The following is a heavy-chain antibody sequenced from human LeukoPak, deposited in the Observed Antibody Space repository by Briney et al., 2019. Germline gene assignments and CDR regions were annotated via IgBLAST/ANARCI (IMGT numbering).Heavy chain of an antibody. CDR2: ISGSGGGT. Sequence: GGSLRLSCAASGFTFSSYAMSWVRQAPGKGLEWVSAISGSGGGTYYADSVKGRFTISRDNSKNTLYLQMNSLRAEDTAVYYCAKDRSGSYTVRTFDYWGQGTLVTVSS. D-gene: IGHD1-26*01. V-gene: IGHV3-23*01. J-gene: IGHJ4*02. CDR3: AKDRSGSYTVRTFDY. CDR1: GFTFSSYA.